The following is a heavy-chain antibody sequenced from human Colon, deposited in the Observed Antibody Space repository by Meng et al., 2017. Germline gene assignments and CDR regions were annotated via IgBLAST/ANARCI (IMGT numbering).Heavy chain of an antibody. Sequence: VEWGGSGGTLAPPGGSLRLSCAVSGFSVSAHLMHWVRQVPGKGLVGIARMSIDETATTYADSVKGRFTISRDNGKNTLHLQMSSLRAEDSAVYYCARSGYNNGYDYWGQGTLVTVSS. CDR2: MSIDETAT. CDR3: ARSGYNNGYDY. CDR1: GFSVSAHL. V-gene: IGHV3-74*01. D-gene: IGHD3-22*01. J-gene: IGHJ4*02.